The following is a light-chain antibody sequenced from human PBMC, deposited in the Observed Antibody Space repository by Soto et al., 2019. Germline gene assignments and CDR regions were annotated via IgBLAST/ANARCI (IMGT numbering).Light chain of an antibody. CDR1: ETVSSTY. J-gene: IGKJ4*01. CDR2: GAS. CDR3: QQYCSSPPT. V-gene: IGKV3-20*01. Sequence: ENVLTQSPGTLSLSPGERATLSCRARETVSSTYLAWYQQKPGQAPRLLIYGASSRATGIPDRVSGSGSGTDFTLTIRRPEPEALAVYYFQQYCSSPPTFGGGTRVEIK.